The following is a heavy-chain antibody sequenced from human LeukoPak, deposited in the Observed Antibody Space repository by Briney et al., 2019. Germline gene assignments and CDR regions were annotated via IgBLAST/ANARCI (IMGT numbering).Heavy chain of an antibody. Sequence: GGSLRLSCAASGFTFSNYWMSRVRQAPGKGLEWGADIKQDGGETYYMDSVTGRFTISRDNAKNSLSLQMNSLTAEDTAIYYCARDRGADRFDYWGQGTLVTVSS. V-gene: IGHV3-7*01. D-gene: IGHD1-14*01. J-gene: IGHJ4*02. CDR1: GFTFSNYW. CDR2: IKQDGGET. CDR3: ARDRGADRFDY.